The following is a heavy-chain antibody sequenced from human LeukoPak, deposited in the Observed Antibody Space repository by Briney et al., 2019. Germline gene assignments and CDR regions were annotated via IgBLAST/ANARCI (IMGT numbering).Heavy chain of an antibody. D-gene: IGHD2-15*01. V-gene: IGHV4-59*01. CDR1: GGSISSYY. Sequence: KPSETLSLTCTVSGGSISSYYWSWIRQPPGKGLEWIGYIHYTGSTNYNPSLKSRVTISVDTSKNQFSLKLSSVTAADTAVYYCARGGYSRHPDYWGQGTLVTVSS. CDR3: ARGGYSRHPDY. CDR2: IHYTGST. J-gene: IGHJ4*02.